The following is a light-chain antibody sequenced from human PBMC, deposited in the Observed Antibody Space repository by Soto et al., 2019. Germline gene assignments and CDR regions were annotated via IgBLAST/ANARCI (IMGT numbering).Light chain of an antibody. Sequence: EIVLTQSPATLSLSPGERATLSCRASQSVSSYLAWYQQKPGQAPRLLIYDASNRATGIPARFSGSGSGTDFTLTISSLEPEDFAVYYCQQRSNWPPLTFGGGTKVELK. CDR3: QQRSNWPPLT. CDR2: DAS. J-gene: IGKJ4*01. V-gene: IGKV3-11*01. CDR1: QSVSSY.